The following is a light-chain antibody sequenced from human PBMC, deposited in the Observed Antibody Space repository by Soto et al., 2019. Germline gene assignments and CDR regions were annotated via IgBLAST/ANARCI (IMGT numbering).Light chain of an antibody. Sequence: EIALTQSPGTLSLSPGERATLSCRASQSVSSSYLAWYQQKPGQAPRLLIYGASSRATGIPDRFSGRGSGTDVTLTISRLEPEDCAVYYCQQYGISPPYTFGQGTKREIK. CDR3: QQYGISPPYT. CDR2: GAS. V-gene: IGKV3-20*01. J-gene: IGKJ2*01. CDR1: QSVSSSY.